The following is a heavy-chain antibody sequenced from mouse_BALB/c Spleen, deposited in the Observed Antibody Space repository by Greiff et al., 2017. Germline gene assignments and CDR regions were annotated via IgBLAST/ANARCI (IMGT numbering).Heavy chain of an antibody. J-gene: IGHJ2*01. Sequence: EVQLVESGGGLVQPGGSLKLSCAASGFTFSSYGMSWVRQTPDKRLELVATINSKGGSTYYPDSVKGRFTISRDNAKNTLYLQMSSLKSEDTAMYYCARDQGYGYDENFDYWGQGTTLTVSS. V-gene: IGHV5-6-3*01. CDR1: GFTFSSYG. CDR3: ARDQGYGYDENFDY. D-gene: IGHD2-2*01. CDR2: INSKGGST.